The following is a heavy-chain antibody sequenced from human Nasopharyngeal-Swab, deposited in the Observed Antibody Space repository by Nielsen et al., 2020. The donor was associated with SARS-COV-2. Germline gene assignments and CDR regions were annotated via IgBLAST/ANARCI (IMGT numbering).Heavy chain of an antibody. CDR3: ARVLGDTALGY. V-gene: IGHV1-3*01. CDR1: GYTFTSYA. Sequence: ASVKVSCKASGYTFTSYAMHWVRQAPGQRLEWMGWINAGNSNTKYSQKFQGRVTITRDTSASTAYMELSSLRSEDTAVYYCARVLGDTALGYWGQGTLVTVSS. D-gene: IGHD5-18*01. J-gene: IGHJ4*02. CDR2: INAGNSNT.